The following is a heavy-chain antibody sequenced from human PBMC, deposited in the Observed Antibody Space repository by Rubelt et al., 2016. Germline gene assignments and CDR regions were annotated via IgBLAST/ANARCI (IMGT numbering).Heavy chain of an antibody. Sequence: VQLVESGGGLVQPGGSQRLSCAATGFTFSNYAMSWIRQPPGQGLEWIGEINHGRGTNYNPSLKSRVTVSLDTSKNQFPLKLSSMTAADTAMYYCAREVRSGEMDVRGQGTMVSVSS. J-gene: IGHJ6*02. D-gene: IGHD1-26*01. CDR2: INHGRGT. CDR3: AREVRSGEMDV. V-gene: IGHV4-34*01. CDR1: GFTFSNYA.